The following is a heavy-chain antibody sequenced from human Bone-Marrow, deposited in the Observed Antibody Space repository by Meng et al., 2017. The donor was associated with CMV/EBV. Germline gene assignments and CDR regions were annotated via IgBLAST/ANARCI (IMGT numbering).Heavy chain of an antibody. V-gene: IGHV3-21*01. CDR1: GFTFSSYS. Sequence: GGSLRLSCAASGFTFSSYSMNWVRQAPGKGLEWVSSISSSSSYIYYADSVKGRFTISRDNAKNSLYLQMNSLRAEDTAVYYCARDSQQEGGMDVWGQGTTVTVSS. D-gene: IGHD6-13*01. CDR3: ARDSQQEGGMDV. J-gene: IGHJ6*02. CDR2: ISSSSSYI.